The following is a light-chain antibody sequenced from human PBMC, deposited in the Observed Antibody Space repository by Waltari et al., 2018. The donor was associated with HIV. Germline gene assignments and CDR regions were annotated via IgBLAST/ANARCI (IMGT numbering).Light chain of an antibody. CDR2: DAS. J-gene: IGKJ4*01. CDR1: QAISNY. V-gene: IGKV1-33*01. CDR3: QQYDSLPLT. Sequence: DIQMTQSPSSLSASVGDRVTITCQASQAISNYLNWYQQKPGKAPKLLIYDASNLETGVPSRFSGSGSGTVFTFTISSLQPEDIATYYCQQYDSLPLTFGGGTKVEIK.